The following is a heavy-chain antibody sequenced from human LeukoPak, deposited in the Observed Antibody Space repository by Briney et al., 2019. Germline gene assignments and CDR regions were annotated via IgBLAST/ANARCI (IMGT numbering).Heavy chain of an antibody. Sequence: GGSLRLSCAASGFTFSSYAMHWVRQAPGKGLEWVAVISKDGSTEYYADSVKGRFTISRDNSKNTLYLQMNSLRAEDTAVYYCARVEDSSGWSSEYWGQGSLVTVSS. CDR1: GFTFSSYA. V-gene: IGHV3-30*04. CDR3: ARVEDSSGWSSEY. J-gene: IGHJ4*02. D-gene: IGHD6-19*01. CDR2: ISKDGSTE.